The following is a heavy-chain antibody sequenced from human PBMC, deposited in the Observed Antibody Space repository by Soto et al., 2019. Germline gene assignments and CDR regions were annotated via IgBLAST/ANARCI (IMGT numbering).Heavy chain of an antibody. CDR1: GGSISSGGYF. Sequence: PSETLSLTCAVSGGSISSGGYFWSWIRQPPGKGLEWIGYIYYSGSTNYNPSLKSRVTISVDTSKNQFSLKLSSVTAADTAVYYCARETSSGWYNWFDHWGQGTLVTVSS. J-gene: IGHJ5*02. D-gene: IGHD6-19*01. CDR2: IYYSGST. V-gene: IGHV4-61*08. CDR3: ARETSSGWYNWFDH.